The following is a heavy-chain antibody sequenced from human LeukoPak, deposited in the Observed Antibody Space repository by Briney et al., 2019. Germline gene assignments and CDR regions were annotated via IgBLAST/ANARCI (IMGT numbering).Heavy chain of an antibody. CDR1: GFTFGSYG. CDR2: IWYDGSNK. Sequence: PGGSLRLSCAASGFTFGSYGMHWVRQAPGKGLEWVAVIWYDGSNKYYADSVKGRFTISRDNSKNTLYLQMNSLRAEDTAVYYCARDRNYLAPSYYYYGMDVWGQGTTVTVSS. CDR3: ARDRNYLAPSYYYYGMDV. V-gene: IGHV3-33*01. D-gene: IGHD3-10*01. J-gene: IGHJ6*02.